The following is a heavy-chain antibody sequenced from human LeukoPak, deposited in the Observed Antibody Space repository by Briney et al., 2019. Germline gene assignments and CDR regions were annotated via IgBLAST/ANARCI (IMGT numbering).Heavy chain of an antibody. V-gene: IGHV4-34*01. J-gene: IGHJ4*01. Sequence: SETLSLTCAVYGESFSGYYWSWIRQPPGKGLEWIGEINQSGRTNYKPSLKSRVTISADTSKNQFSLKLSSVTAADTAVYYCARGRDSCSGSLTLDYWGQGTLVTVSS. CDR1: GESFSGYY. CDR3: ARGRDSCSGSLTLDY. D-gene: IGHD3-10*02. CDR2: INQSGRT.